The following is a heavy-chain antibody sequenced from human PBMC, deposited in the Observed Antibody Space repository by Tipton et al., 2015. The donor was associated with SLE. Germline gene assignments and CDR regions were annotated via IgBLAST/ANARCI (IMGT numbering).Heavy chain of an antibody. D-gene: IGHD1-26*01. V-gene: IGHV3-23*03. CDR2: IYSDGSAK. CDR3: EGQSIVTTTSTYSYMDV. J-gene: IGHJ6*03. Sequence: SLRLSCAASGFTFNTYAMNWVRQAPGKGLEWVSLIYSDGSAKYYAESVKGRFTISRDNFKNMVYLQINSLRAEDTAVYYCEGQSIVTTTSTYSYMDVWGKGTTVTVSS. CDR1: GFTFNTYA.